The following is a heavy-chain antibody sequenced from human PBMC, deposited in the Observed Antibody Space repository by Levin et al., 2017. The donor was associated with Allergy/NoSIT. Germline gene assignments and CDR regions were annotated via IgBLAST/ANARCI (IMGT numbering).Heavy chain of an antibody. CDR3: ARILSYDSSGYYGTLFDY. D-gene: IGHD3-22*01. Sequence: QTLSLTCTFSGFSLSTSGMCVSWIRQPPGKALEWLARIDWDDDKYYSTSLKTRLTISKDTSKNQVVLTMTNMDPVDTATYYCARILSYDSSGYYGTLFDYWGQGTLVTVSS. CDR1: GFSLSTSGMC. V-gene: IGHV2-70*11. J-gene: IGHJ4*02. CDR2: IDWDDDK.